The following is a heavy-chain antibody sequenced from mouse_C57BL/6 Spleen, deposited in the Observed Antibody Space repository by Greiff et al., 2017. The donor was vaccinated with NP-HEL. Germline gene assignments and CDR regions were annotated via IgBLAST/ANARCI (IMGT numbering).Heavy chain of an antibody. D-gene: IGHD1-1*01. CDR3: ARSNYGSIKGY. CDR1: GYTFTSYW. V-gene: IGHV1-64*01. J-gene: IGHJ2*01. CDR2: IHPNSGST. Sequence: QVQLQQPGAELVKPGASVKLSCKASGYTFTSYWMHWVKQRPGQGLEWIGMIHPNSGSTNYNEKFKSKATLTVDKSSSTAYMQLSSLTSEDSAVYYCARSNYGSIKGYWGQGTTLTVSS.